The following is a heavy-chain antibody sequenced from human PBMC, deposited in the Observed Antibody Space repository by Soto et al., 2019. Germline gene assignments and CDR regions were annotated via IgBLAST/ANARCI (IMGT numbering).Heavy chain of an antibody. J-gene: IGHJ4*02. D-gene: IGHD3-10*01. Sequence: QVQLVESGGGVVQPGRSLRLSCAASGFTFSSYGMHWVRQAPGKGLEWVAVMWYDGSNKYYGDSVKGRFTISRDNSKNTLYLQMNSLRAEDTAVYYCARESITMVRGVDYWGQGTLVTVS. CDR2: MWYDGSNK. CDR3: ARESITMVRGVDY. V-gene: IGHV3-33*01. CDR1: GFTFSSYG.